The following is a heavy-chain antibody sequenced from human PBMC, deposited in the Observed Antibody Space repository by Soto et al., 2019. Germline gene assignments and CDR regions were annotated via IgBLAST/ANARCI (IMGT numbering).Heavy chain of an antibody. V-gene: IGHV4-61*01. CDR3: ARESGHDYGGNPRGFDP. CDR1: GGSVSSGSYY. CDR2: IYYSGST. J-gene: IGHJ5*02. Sequence: SETLSLTCTVSGGSVSSGSYYWSWIRQPPGKGLEWIGYIYYSGSTNYNPSLKSRVTISVDTSKNQFSLKLSSVTAADTAVYYCARESGHDYGGNPRGFDPWGQGTLVTVSS. D-gene: IGHD4-17*01.